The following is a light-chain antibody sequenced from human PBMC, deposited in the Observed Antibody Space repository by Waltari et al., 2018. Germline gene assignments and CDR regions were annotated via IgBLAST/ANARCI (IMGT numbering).Light chain of an antibody. CDR2: ADS. Sequence: QSALTQPASVSGSPGQSITISCTGTSSDVGSYKLVSRYQQHPGKAPRLMISADSNRPSGSSNRFSGSKSGNTASLTISGLQAEDEAAYYCCSYAGSSTVKFGEGTYLTVL. J-gene: IGLJ2*01. V-gene: IGLV2-23*01. CDR1: SSDVGSYKL. CDR3: CSYAGSSTVK.